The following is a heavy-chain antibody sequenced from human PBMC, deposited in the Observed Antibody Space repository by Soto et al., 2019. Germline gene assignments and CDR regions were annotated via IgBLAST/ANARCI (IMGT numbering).Heavy chain of an antibody. J-gene: IGHJ4*02. V-gene: IGHV1-46*01. CDR2: INPSGGST. CDR1: GYTFTSYY. CDR3: ARDYYDSSGYYYVSFDY. D-gene: IGHD3-22*01. Sequence: QVQLVQSGAEVKKPGASVKVSCKASGYTFTSYYMHWVRQAPGQGLEWMGIINPSGGSTSYAQKFQGRVTMTRDTSPSTVYMELSSLRSEDTAVYYCARDYYDSSGYYYVSFDYWGQGTLVTVSS.